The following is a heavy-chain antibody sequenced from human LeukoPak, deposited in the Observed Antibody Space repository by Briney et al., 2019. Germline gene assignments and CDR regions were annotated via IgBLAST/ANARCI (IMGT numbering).Heavy chain of an antibody. CDR2: IYYSGST. CDR3: ARQRGSYGGYDHDAFNI. CDR1: GGSISTCY. Sequence: SETLSLTCAVSGGSISTCYWSWIRQPPGEGLEWIGYIYYSGSTNYKPSLKSRVSISVDTAKNQFSLKLSSVTAADTAVYYCARQRGSYGGYDHDAFNIWGQGTMVTVSS. V-gene: IGHV4-59*08. D-gene: IGHD5-12*01. J-gene: IGHJ3*02.